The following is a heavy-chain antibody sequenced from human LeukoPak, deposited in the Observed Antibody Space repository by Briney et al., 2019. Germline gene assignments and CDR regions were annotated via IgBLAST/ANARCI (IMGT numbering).Heavy chain of an antibody. D-gene: IGHD3-3*01. V-gene: IGHV1-2*06. CDR3: ARDRAYDREFDS. CDR2: IIPNSGGT. CDR1: GYTFTGYY. J-gene: IGHJ4*02. Sequence: EASVKVSCKASGYTFTGYYMHWVRQAPGQGLEWMGRIIPNSGGTKYAQKFQGRVTMTGDTSITTAYMELSRLRSDDTAVYYCARDRAYDREFDSWGQGTLVTVSS.